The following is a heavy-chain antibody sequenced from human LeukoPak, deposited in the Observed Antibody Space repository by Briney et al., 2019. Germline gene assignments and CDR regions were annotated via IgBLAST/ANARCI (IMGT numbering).Heavy chain of an antibody. CDR3: ARDGTYSDYDYYFDY. CDR2: INPSGGST. J-gene: IGHJ4*02. D-gene: IGHD5-12*01. Sequence: ASVKVSCKASGYTFTSYYLHWVRQAPGQGLEWMGVINPSGGSTTYAQKFQGRVTMTRDTSTTTVYMELSGLRSEDTAVYYCARDGTYSDYDYYFDYWGQGTLVTVSS. CDR1: GYTFTSYY. V-gene: IGHV1-46*01.